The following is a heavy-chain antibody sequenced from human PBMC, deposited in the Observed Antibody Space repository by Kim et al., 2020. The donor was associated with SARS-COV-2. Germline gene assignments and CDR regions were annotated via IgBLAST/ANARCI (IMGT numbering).Heavy chain of an antibody. V-gene: IGHV3-73*01. CDR3: TRISGMSLSFLDAFDV. CDR1: GFTFSDSP. CDR2: IRSSLNSYAT. J-gene: IGHJ3*01. Sequence: GGSLRLSCVASGFTFSDSPMHWVRQAPGKGLEWFGGIRSSLNSYATEHGASGRGRITISRDESKNTAYLQMNSLKIEDTAIYYCTRISGMSLSFLDAFDVWGQGTMVTVSS. D-gene: IGHD3-3*02.